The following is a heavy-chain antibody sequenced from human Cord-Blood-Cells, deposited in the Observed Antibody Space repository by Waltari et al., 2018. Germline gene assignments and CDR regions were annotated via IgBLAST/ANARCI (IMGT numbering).Heavy chain of an antibody. D-gene: IGHD3-10*01. CDR3: ARLPSEQGGGEGY. CDR1: GGSISSSSYY. CDR2: IYYRGST. J-gene: IGHJ4*02. Sequence: QLQLQESGPGLVKPSEPLSLPCTVSGGSISSSSYYWGWIRQPPGKGLEWIGSIYYRGSTYYNPSLKSRVTISVDTSKNQFSLKLSSVTAADTAVYYCARLPSEQGGGEGYWGQGTLVTVSS. V-gene: IGHV4-39*01.